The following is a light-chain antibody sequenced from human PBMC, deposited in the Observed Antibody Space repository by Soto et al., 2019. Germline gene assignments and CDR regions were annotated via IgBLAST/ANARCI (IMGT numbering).Light chain of an antibody. CDR2: AAS. CDR3: QQSYSLSPIT. J-gene: IGKJ5*01. CDR1: ETISTF. Sequence: DIQMTQSPSSLSASVGDRVTLTCRASETISTFLDWYQHKPGRAPKLLIYAASRLQSGVPSRFSGSGSGTDFTLTINGLQPEDFASYYCQQSYSLSPITFGQGTRLETK. V-gene: IGKV1-39*01.